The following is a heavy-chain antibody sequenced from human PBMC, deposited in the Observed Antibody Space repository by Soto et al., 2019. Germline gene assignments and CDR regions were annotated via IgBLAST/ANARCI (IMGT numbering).Heavy chain of an antibody. J-gene: IGHJ4*02. CDR3: ATWAIAVGGEGF. CDR2: ISSTGDLI. D-gene: IGHD2-21*01. CDR1: GFTVSDYS. V-gene: IGHV3-48*02. Sequence: PGGSLRLSCTASGFTVSDYSVNWVRQAPGKGLEWISYISSTGDLILYGDSVKGRFTIAGDIAKNSLYLQMYSLRDEDSAVYYCATWAIAVGGEGFWGQGTLVTVS.